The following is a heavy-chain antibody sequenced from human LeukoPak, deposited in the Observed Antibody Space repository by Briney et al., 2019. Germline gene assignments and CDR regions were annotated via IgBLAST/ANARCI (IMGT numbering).Heavy chain of an antibody. CDR1: GGSFSGYY. CDR3: ARGYSGYALPFDI. J-gene: IGHJ3*02. Sequence: SETLSLTCAVYGGSFSGYYWSWIRQPPGKGLEWIGEINHSGSTNYNPSLKSRVTISVDTSKNQFSPKLSSVTAADTAVYYCARGYSGYALPFDIWGQGTMVTVSS. D-gene: IGHD5-12*01. V-gene: IGHV4-34*01. CDR2: INHSGST.